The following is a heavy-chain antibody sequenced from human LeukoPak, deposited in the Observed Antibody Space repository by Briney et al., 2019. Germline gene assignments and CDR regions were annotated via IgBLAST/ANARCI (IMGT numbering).Heavy chain of an antibody. J-gene: IGHJ4*02. CDR1: GGSISSGGYY. D-gene: IGHD3-22*01. CDR3: ASTNPDSSGYYLSGFDY. CDR2: IYYSGST. Sequence: SETLSLTCTVSGGSISSGGYYWSWIRQHAGKGLEWIGYIYYSGSTYYNPSLKSRVTISVDTSKNQFSLKLSSVTDADTAVYYCASTNPDSSGYYLSGFDYWGQGTLVTVSS. V-gene: IGHV4-31*03.